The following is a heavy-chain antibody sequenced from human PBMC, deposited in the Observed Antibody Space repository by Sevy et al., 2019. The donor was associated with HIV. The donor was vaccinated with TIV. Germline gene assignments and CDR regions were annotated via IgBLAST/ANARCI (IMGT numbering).Heavy chain of an antibody. CDR3: AKGSSVKDY. D-gene: IGHD6-13*01. J-gene: IGHJ4*02. V-gene: IGHV3-7*01. CDR1: GFTFSSYW. CDR2: IKQDGSEK. Sequence: GGSLRLSCAASGFTFSSYWMSWVRQAPGKGLEWVANIKQDGSEKYDVVAVKGRFTISRDNAKKSLYLQMNSLRAEDTAVYYCAKGSSVKDYWGQGTLVTVSS.